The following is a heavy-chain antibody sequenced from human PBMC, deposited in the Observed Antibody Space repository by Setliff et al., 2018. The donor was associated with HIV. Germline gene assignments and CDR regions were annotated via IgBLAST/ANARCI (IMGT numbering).Heavy chain of an antibody. Sequence: EASVKVSCKASGYTFTGDYINWVRQAPGQGLEWMGWINPNSGGTNYAQKFQGRVTMTRDTSISTAYMELSRLRSDDAAVYYCARDRYHYGSSGYVRYFDYWGQGTLVTVSS. J-gene: IGHJ4*02. D-gene: IGHD3-22*01. CDR1: GYTFTGDY. CDR3: ARDRYHYGSSGYVRYFDY. V-gene: IGHV1-2*02. CDR2: INPNSGGT.